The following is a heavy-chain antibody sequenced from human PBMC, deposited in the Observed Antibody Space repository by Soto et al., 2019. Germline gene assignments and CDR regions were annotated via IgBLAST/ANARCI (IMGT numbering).Heavy chain of an antibody. V-gene: IGHV4-4*02. J-gene: IGHJ4*02. Sequence: QLQLRESGPGLVQPSGTLSLTCDVSGDSLTNNHWWSWVRQAPGKGLEWIGEIWHTGRPNYNPSLKSRVAISIDKSKNQFSLKLSSVTAADMAVYYCVRDSRNGWSSINCYMHWGQGTLVTVSS. CDR1: GDSLTNNHW. CDR3: VRDSRNGWSSINCYMH. D-gene: IGHD2-15*01. CDR2: IWHTGRP.